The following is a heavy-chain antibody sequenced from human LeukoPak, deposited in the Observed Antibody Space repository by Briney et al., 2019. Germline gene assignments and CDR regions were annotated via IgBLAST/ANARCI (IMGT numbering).Heavy chain of an antibody. Sequence: GRSLRLSCAASGFTFSSYAMSWVRQAPGKGLEWVSAISGSGGSTYYADSVKGRFTISRDNSKNTLYLQMNSLRAEDTAVYYCAKDAPVNIAVVPAANSWGQGTLVTVSS. CDR3: AKDAPVNIAVVPAANS. CDR2: ISGSGGST. V-gene: IGHV3-23*01. J-gene: IGHJ4*02. CDR1: GFTFSSYA. D-gene: IGHD2-2*01.